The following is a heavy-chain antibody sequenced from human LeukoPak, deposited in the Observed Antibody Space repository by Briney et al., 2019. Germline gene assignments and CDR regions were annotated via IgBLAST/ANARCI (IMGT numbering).Heavy chain of an antibody. V-gene: IGHV4-34*01. CDR3: ARGDADYYESSGYLFDD. Sequence: SETLSLTCAVYGGSFSGYYWSWIRQPPGKGLGWIEEINQNGSTNYNPSLKRRVTISVDTSKSQFSLKLSCVTAADTAVYYCARGDADYYESSGYLFDDWGQGTLVTASS. J-gene: IGHJ4*02. D-gene: IGHD3-22*01. CDR1: GGSFSGYY. CDR2: INQNGST.